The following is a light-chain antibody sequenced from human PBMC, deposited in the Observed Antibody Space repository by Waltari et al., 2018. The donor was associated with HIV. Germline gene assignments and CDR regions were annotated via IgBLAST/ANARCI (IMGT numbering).Light chain of an antibody. CDR1: SIDIGAYDS. CDR2: EVS. V-gene: IGLV2-8*01. J-gene: IGLJ3*02. CDR3: SSYGDSLRVL. Sequence: QSALTQPPSASGSLGQSVTISCTGSSIDIGAYDSVSWFQQHPRSAPKLLLYEVSRRPSTVSDRFSGSRSGSTAFLTVAGLQPDDEATYFCSSYGDSLRVLFGGGTNVTVL.